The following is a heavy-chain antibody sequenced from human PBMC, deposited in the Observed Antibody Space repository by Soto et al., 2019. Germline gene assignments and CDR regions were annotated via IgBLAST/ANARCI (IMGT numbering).Heavy chain of an antibody. D-gene: IGHD3-10*01. CDR3: ASALYYGAGRSHLDF. Sequence: ASVKVSCKASVYTFTSYVISWVRQAPGQGLEWMGWISAYNGNTNYAQKLQGRVTMTTDTSTSTAYMELRSLRSDDTAVYYCASALYYGAGRSHLDFRGQGSSDTVSS. J-gene: IGHJ4*02. CDR2: ISAYNGNT. CDR1: VYTFTSYV. V-gene: IGHV1-18*01.